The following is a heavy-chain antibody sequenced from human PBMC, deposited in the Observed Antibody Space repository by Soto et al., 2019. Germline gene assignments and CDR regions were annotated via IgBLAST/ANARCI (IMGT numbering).Heavy chain of an antibody. D-gene: IGHD1-26*01. CDR3: GRSVVGATGEILYNAMDV. J-gene: IGHJ6*02. CDR1: GYTFTTYA. CDR2: INPASGHT. V-gene: IGHV1-3*01. Sequence: QVKLVQSGAEVKKPGASVKVSCKASGYTFTTYALHWVRQAPGQRPEWMGWINPASGHTKYSKRFQDRVTSTRDTSASTGYMELSSLRSEDTAVYYCGRSVVGATGEILYNAMDVWGQGTTVTVSS.